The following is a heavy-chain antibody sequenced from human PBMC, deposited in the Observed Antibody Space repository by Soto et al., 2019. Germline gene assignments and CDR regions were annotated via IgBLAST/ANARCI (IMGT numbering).Heavy chain of an antibody. D-gene: IGHD4-17*01. Sequence: QVQLVQSGAEVKKPGSSVKVSCKASGGTFSSYAISWVRQAPGQGLGWMGGIIPIFGTANYAQKFQGRVTITADESTSTDYMELSSLRSEDTAVYYCARVGGGSVGLNGDSGLGGDYWGQGPLVTVSS. V-gene: IGHV1-69*01. CDR2: IIPIFGTA. J-gene: IGHJ4*02. CDR1: GGTFSSYA. CDR3: ARVGGGSVGLNGDSGLGGDY.